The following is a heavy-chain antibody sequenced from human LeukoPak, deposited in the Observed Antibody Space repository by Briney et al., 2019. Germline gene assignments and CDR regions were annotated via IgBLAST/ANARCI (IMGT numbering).Heavy chain of an antibody. CDR2: IKSGDTT. CDR3: ARQRAWFGEWAFDY. CDR1: DGSMSSRTFY. V-gene: IGHV4-39*01. Sequence: PSETLSLTCTVSDGSMSSRTFYWGWIRQPPGRGLEWIGSIKSGDTTYYNASLKSRVTMFVDTSKKQVSLEVSSVTAADTAVYYCARQRAWFGEWAFDYWGRGTLVTVSS. D-gene: IGHD3-10*01. J-gene: IGHJ4*02.